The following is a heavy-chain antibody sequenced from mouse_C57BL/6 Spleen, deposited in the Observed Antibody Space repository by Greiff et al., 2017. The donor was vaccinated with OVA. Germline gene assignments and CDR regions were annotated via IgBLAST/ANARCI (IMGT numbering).Heavy chain of an antibody. CDR3: ARPYDGYQTWFAY. D-gene: IGHD2-3*01. J-gene: IGHJ3*01. CDR1: GFTFSDYY. V-gene: IGHV5-12*01. Sequence: EVHLVESGGGLVQPGGSLKLSCAASGFTFSDYYMYWVRQTPEKRLEWVAYISNGGGSTYYPDTVKGRFTISRDNAKNTLYLQMSRLKSEDTAMYYCARPYDGYQTWFAYWGQGTLVTVSA. CDR2: ISNGGGST.